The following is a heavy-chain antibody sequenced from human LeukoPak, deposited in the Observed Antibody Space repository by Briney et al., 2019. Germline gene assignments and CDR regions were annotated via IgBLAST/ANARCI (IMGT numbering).Heavy chain of an antibody. V-gene: IGHV4-30-2*01. J-gene: IGHJ2*01. D-gene: IGHD2-21*02. CDR3: ARRVTNYWYFDL. CDR1: GGSISSGGYS. Sequence: SETLPLTCAVSGGSISSGGYSWSWIRQPPGKGLEWIGYIYHSGSTYYNPSLKSRVTISVDRSKNQFSLKLSSVTAADTAVYYCARRVTNYWYFDLWGRGTLVTVSS. CDR2: IYHSGST.